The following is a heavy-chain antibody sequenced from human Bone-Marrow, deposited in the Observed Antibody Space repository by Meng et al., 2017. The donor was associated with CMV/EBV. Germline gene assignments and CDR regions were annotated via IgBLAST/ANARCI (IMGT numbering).Heavy chain of an antibody. J-gene: IGHJ5*02. D-gene: IGHD1-20*01. CDR1: GGSISTYSSY. CDR3: ARPLTGQYNWFDP. Sequence: SETLSLTCIVSGGSISTYSSYWAWIRQPPGKGLEWIGSVYYSGSTYYNPSLKSRVTISVDTSKNQFSLNLGSVTAADTAVYYCARPLTGQYNWFDPWGQGTLVTVSS. CDR2: VYYSGST. V-gene: IGHV4-39*01.